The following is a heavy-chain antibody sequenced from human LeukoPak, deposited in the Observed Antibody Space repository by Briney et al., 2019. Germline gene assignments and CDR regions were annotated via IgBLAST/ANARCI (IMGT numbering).Heavy chain of an antibody. CDR3: VELGITMIGGV. CDR2: ISSSGSTI. CDR1: GFTFSNHG. Sequence: GGSLRLSCAASGFTFSNHGMNWARQAPGKGLEWVSYISSSGSTIYYADSVKGRFTISRDNAKNSLYLQMNSLRAEDTAVYYCVELGITMIGGVWGKGTTVTISS. D-gene: IGHD3-10*02. V-gene: IGHV3-48*03. J-gene: IGHJ6*04.